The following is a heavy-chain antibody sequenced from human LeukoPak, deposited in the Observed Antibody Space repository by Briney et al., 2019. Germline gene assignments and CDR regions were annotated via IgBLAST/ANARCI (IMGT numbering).Heavy chain of an antibody. J-gene: IGHJ4*02. CDR2: IYYSGST. D-gene: IGHD3-22*01. CDR3: ARDPHPARITMIDDRPY. V-gene: IGHV4-39*07. Sequence: SETLSLTCTVSGGSISSYYWSWIRQPPGKGLEWIGSIYYSGSTYYNPSLKSRVTISVDTSKNQFSLKLSSVTAADTAVYYCARDPHPARITMIDDRPYWGQGTLVTVSS. CDR1: GGSISSYY.